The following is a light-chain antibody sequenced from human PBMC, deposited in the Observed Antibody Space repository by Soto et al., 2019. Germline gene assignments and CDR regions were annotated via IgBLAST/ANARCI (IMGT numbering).Light chain of an antibody. V-gene: IGKV4-1*01. CDR3: HQYYNTPPT. CDR2: WAS. J-gene: IGKJ4*01. Sequence: DIVLTQSPDSLAVSLGERATINCKSSQSVLYSSNNKNYLAWYQQKPGQPPKLLIYWASTRESGVPDRFSGSGSGTDFTLTISSLQAEDVAVYYCHQYYNTPPTFGGGTKVEFK. CDR1: QSVLYSSNNKNY.